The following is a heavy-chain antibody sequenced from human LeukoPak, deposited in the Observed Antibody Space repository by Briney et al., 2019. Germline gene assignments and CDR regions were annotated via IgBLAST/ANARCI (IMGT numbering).Heavy chain of an antibody. CDR3: ARDGGGELW. V-gene: IGHV1-2*02. CDR2: INPYSGGT. D-gene: IGHD3-10*01. Sequence: ASVKVSCKASGYSFIAYYVHWVRLAPGQGLEWMGWINPYSGGTNYAQRFQGRVTMTRDTSISTAYMELSRLRSDDTAVYYCARDGGGELWWGQGTLVTVSS. J-gene: IGHJ4*02. CDR1: GYSFIAYY.